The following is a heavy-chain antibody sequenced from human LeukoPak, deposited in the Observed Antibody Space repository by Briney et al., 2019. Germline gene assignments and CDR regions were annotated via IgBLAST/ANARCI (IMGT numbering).Heavy chain of an antibody. J-gene: IGHJ1*01. CDR3: AKNLRYDILTGYPKLIAEYFQH. D-gene: IGHD3-9*01. Sequence: GGSLRLSCAASGFTFSSYAMSWVRQAPGKGLEWVSAISGSGGSTYYADSVKGRFTISRDNSKNTLYLQMNSLRAEDTAVYYCAKNLRYDILTGYPKLIAEYFQHWGQGTLVTVSS. CDR1: GFTFSSYA. V-gene: IGHV3-23*01. CDR2: ISGSGGST.